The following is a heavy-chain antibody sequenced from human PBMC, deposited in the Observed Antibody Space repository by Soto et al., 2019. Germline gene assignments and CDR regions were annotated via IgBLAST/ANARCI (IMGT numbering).Heavy chain of an antibody. V-gene: IGHV1-2*04. CDR1: GYTFTGYY. J-gene: IGHJ4*02. Sequence: ASVKVSCKASGYTFTGYYMHWVRQAPGQGLEWMGWINPNSGGTNYAQKFQGWVTMTRDTSISTAYMELSRLRSDDTAVYYCARGTNDAGGSSWYRGVIEHYFDYWGQGTLVTVSS. D-gene: IGHD6-13*01. CDR2: INPNSGGT. CDR3: ARGTNDAGGSSWYRGVIEHYFDY.